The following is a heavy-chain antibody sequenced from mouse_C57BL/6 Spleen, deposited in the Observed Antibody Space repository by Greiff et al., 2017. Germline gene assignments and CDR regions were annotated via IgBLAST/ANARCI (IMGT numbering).Heavy chain of an antibody. CDR3: ASYGNYEAWFAY. V-gene: IGHV3-6*01. CDR1: GYSITSGYY. J-gene: IGHJ3*01. Sequence: ESGPGLVKPSQSLSLTCSVTGYSITSGYYWNWIRQFPGNKLEWMGYISYDGSNNYNPSLKNRISITRDTSKNQFFLKLNSVTTEDTATYYCASYGNYEAWFAYWGQGTLVTVSA. D-gene: IGHD2-1*01. CDR2: ISYDGSN.